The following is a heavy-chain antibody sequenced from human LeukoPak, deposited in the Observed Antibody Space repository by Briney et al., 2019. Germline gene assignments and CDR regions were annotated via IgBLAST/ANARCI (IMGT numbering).Heavy chain of an antibody. CDR2: IYPDDSDT. V-gene: IGHV5-51*04. CDR3: ARWDYHDSSGQKGGD. J-gene: IGHJ4*02. CDR1: GYTFTTHW. Sequence: GESLKISCQVSGYTFTTHWIGWVRQMPGKGLEWMGIIYPDDSDTTYSPSFQGQVTISADKPISTAYLLWSSLKASDTAMYYCARWDYHDSSGQKGGDWGQGTLVTVSS. D-gene: IGHD3-22*01.